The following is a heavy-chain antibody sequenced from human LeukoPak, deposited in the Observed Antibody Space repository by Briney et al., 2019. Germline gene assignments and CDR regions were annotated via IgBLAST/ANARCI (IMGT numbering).Heavy chain of an antibody. Sequence: SETLSLTCAVYGGSFSGYYWSWIRQPPGKGLEWIGEINHSGSTNYNPSLKSRVTISVDTSKNQFSLKLSSVTAADTAVYYCASPRGGELYSLGYWGQGTLVTVSS. J-gene: IGHJ4*02. D-gene: IGHD3-16*01. CDR2: INHSGST. CDR1: GGSFSGYY. CDR3: ASPRGGELYSLGY. V-gene: IGHV4-34*01.